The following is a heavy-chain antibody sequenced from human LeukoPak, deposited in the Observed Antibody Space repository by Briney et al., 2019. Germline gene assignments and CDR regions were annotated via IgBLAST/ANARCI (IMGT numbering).Heavy chain of an antibody. CDR1: GFTFSSYA. CDR3: ARDLGDYGRMDV. J-gene: IGHJ6*02. Sequence: GRSLRLSCAASGFTFSSYAMHWVRQAPGKGLEWVAVISYDGSKKYYADSVKGRFTISRDNSKNTLCLQMNSLRAEDTAVYYCARDLGDYGRMDVWGQGTTVTVSS. CDR2: ISYDGSKK. D-gene: IGHD4-17*01. V-gene: IGHV3-30-3*01.